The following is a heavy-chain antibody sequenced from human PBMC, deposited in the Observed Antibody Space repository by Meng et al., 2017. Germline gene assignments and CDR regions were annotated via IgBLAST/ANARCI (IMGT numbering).Heavy chain of an antibody. CDR3: ARDGPNSGYDPYYFDY. CDR2: IWYDGSNK. D-gene: IGHD5-12*01. V-gene: IGHV3-33*01. J-gene: IGHJ4*02. Sequence: GGSLRLSCAASGFTFSSYGMHWVRQAPGKGLEGVAVIWYDGSNKYYADSVKGRFTISRDNSKNTLYLQMNSLRAEDTAVYYCARDGPNSGYDPYYFDYWGQGTLVTVSS. CDR1: GFTFSSYG.